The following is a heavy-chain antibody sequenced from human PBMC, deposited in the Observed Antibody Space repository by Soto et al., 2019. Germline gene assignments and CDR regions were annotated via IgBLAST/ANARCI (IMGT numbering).Heavy chain of an antibody. CDR2: IYNTGST. Sequence: SETLSLTCSVSGDSISSYYWSWIRQPPGKGLEWIGYIYNTGSTNYNPSLESRVTISVDTSKSQFSLKLNSVTAADTAVYYCATMSIAASLDFWGQGTLVTVSS. D-gene: IGHD6-6*01. J-gene: IGHJ4*02. CDR3: ATMSIAASLDF. V-gene: IGHV4-59*01. CDR1: GDSISSYY.